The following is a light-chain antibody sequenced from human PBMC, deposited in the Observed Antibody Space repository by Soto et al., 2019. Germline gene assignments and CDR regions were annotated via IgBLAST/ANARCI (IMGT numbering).Light chain of an antibody. CDR2: SNN. J-gene: IGLJ2*01. Sequence: QPVLTQPPSASGTPGQRASISCSGSSSNIGVNTVNWYQQLPGTAPRLLIYSNNQRPSGVPDRFSGSKSGTSASLAISGLQSEDEADYYCAAWDDSLNGHVVFGGGTKLTVL. V-gene: IGLV1-44*01. CDR3: AAWDDSLNGHVV. CDR1: SSNIGVNT.